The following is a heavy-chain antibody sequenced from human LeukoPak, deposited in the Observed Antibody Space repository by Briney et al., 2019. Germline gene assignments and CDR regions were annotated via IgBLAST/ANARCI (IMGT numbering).Heavy chain of an antibody. CDR2: INHSGST. CDR1: GGSFSGYY. CDR3: ARGAWFDY. V-gene: IGHV4-34*01. J-gene: IGHJ4*02. Sequence: SETLSLTCAVYGGSFSGYYWSWIRQPPGKGLEWIGEINHSGSTNYNPSLKSRVTISVDTSKNQFSLKLSSVTAANTAVYYCARGAWFDYWGQGTLVTVSS.